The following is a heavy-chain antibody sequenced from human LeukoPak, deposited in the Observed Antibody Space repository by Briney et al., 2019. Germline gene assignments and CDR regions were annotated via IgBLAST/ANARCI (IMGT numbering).Heavy chain of an antibody. V-gene: IGHV3-48*02. Sequence: GGSLRLSCAASGFTFSSYSMNWVRQAPGKGLEWVSYISSSSSIIYYADSVKGRFTISRDNAKNSLYLQMNSLRDEDTAVYYCARGRYYYYYMDVWGKGTTVTVSS. J-gene: IGHJ6*03. CDR1: GFTFSSYS. CDR3: ARGRYYYYYMDV. CDR2: ISSSSSII.